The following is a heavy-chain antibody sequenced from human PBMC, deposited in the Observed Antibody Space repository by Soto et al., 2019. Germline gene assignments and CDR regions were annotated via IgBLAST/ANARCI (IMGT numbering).Heavy chain of an antibody. J-gene: IGHJ3*02. CDR1: GYSFTSYW. Sequence: GESLKISCKGSGYSFTSYWIGWVRQMPGKGLEWMGIIYPGDSDTRYSPSFQGQVTISADKSISTAYRQCSSLKASDTAMYYCARSGAVAGNDDAFDIWGQGTMVTVSS. CDR3: ARSGAVAGNDDAFDI. V-gene: IGHV5-51*01. D-gene: IGHD6-19*01. CDR2: IYPGDSDT.